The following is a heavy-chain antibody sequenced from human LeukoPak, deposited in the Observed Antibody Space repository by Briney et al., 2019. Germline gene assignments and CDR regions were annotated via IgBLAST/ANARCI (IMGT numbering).Heavy chain of an antibody. Sequence: SETLSLTCTVSGGSISSYYWSWIRQPAGKGLEWIGRIYTSGSTNYNPSLKSRVTMSVDTSKNQFSLKLSSVTAADTAVYYCARDQRWSGYDSGWSWFDPWGQGTLVTVSS. CDR1: GGSISSYY. D-gene: IGHD5-12*01. V-gene: IGHV4-4*07. J-gene: IGHJ5*02. CDR3: ARDQRWSGYDSGWSWFDP. CDR2: IYTSGST.